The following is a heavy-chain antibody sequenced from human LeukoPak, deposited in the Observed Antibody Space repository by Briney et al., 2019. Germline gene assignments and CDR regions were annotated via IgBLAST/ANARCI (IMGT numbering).Heavy chain of an antibody. CDR1: GFTFSNYG. Sequence: GGSLRLSCAASGFTFSNYGMQWVRQTPDKGLEWVAVVSHDGSVKYYADSVKGRFTISRDNSKNTLDLQMNSLRAEDTAVYYCAKAGTERASGHFDHWGQGTLVTVS. CDR3: AKAGTERASGHFDH. CDR2: VSHDGSVK. V-gene: IGHV3-30*18. J-gene: IGHJ4*02. D-gene: IGHD1/OR15-1a*01.